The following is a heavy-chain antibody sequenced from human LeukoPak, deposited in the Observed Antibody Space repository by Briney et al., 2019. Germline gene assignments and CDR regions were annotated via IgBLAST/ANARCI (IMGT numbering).Heavy chain of an antibody. Sequence: GGSLRLSCAASGFTFSSYGMHWVRQAPGKGLEWVAVISYDGSNKYYADSVKGRFTISRDNSKNTLYLQMNSLRAEDTAVYYCAKDLTRHSGYDYPYYFDYWGQGTLATVSS. CDR1: GFTFSSYG. CDR2: ISYDGSNK. D-gene: IGHD5-12*01. V-gene: IGHV3-30*18. J-gene: IGHJ4*02. CDR3: AKDLTRHSGYDYPYYFDY.